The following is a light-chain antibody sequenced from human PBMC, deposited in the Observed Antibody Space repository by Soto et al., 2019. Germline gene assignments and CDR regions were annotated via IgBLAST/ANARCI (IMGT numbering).Light chain of an antibody. CDR2: GAS. CDR3: QQRSNWPVT. V-gene: IGKV3-15*01. Sequence: EVLMTQSPATLSVSPGETVTLSCRASQSVSGNLAWYQQKPGQAPRLLIHGASTRATDIPARFSGSGSGTEFTLTITSLQSEDFGVYYCQQRSNWPVTFGQGTKLEIK. J-gene: IGKJ2*01. CDR1: QSVSGN.